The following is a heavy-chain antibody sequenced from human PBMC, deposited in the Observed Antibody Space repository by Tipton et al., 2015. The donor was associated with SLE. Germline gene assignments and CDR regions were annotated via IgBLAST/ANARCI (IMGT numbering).Heavy chain of an antibody. V-gene: IGHV4-61*02. Sequence: TLSLTCSASGDSINSGRYHWTWIRQPAGKGLEWIGRVYIFGSTIYHPSLGSRVTISVDRSKNQFSLKLTSVTAADTAVYYCARGPPFMEWERNWFDPWGQGTQVTVSS. CDR3: ARGPPFMEWERNWFDP. D-gene: IGHD3-3*02. CDR1: GDSINSGRYH. J-gene: IGHJ5*02. CDR2: VYIFGST.